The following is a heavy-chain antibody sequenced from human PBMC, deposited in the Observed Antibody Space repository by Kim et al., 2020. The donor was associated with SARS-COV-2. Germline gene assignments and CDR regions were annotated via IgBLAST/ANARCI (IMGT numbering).Heavy chain of an antibody. V-gene: IGHV4-39*01. J-gene: IGHJ5*02. CDR2: IYYSGST. Sequence: SETLSLTCTVSGGSISSSSYYWGWIRQPPGKGLEWIGSIYYSGSTYYNPSLKSRVTISVDTSKNQFSLKLSSVTAADTAVYYCARHPHCSGGSCYSAGSRWGLDPWGQGTLVTVSS. D-gene: IGHD2-15*01. CDR3: ARHPHCSGGSCYSAGSRWGLDP. CDR1: GGSISSSSYY.